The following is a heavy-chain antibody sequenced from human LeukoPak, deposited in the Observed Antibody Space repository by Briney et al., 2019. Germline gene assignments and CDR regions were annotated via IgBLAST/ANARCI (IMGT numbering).Heavy chain of an antibody. J-gene: IGHJ4*02. V-gene: IGHV4-4*09. CDR3: ARHSEAAGTFDY. CDR1: GGSIRSYY. Sequence: SETLSLTCTVSGGSIRSYYWSWIRQPPGKGLEWIAYIYASGSTNYNPSLKSRVTISVDTSKNQFSLKLSSVTAADTAVYYCARHSEAAGTFDYWGQGTLVTVSS. D-gene: IGHD6-13*01. CDR2: IYASGST.